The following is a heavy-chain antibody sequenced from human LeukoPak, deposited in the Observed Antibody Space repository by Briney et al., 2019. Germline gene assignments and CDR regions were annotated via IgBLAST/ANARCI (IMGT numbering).Heavy chain of an antibody. D-gene: IGHD5-24*01. J-gene: IGHJ4*02. V-gene: IGHV1-69*13. CDR3: ATGEMATRVPLND. CDR1: GGTFSSYA. Sequence: ASVKVSCKASGGTFSSYAISWVRQAPGQGLEWMGGIIPIFGTANYAQKFQGRVTITADESTSTAYMELSSLRSEDTAVYYCATGEMATRVPLNDWGQGTLVTVSS. CDR2: IIPIFGTA.